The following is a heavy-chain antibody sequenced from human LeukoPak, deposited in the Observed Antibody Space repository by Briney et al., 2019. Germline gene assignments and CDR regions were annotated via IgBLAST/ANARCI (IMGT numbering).Heavy chain of an antibody. V-gene: IGHV1-69*10. CDR1: GGTFSSHA. J-gene: IGHJ4*02. CDR2: IIPILDIT. Sequence: SVKVSCKASGGTFSSHAMSWVRQAPGQGLEWMGEIIPILDITNYAQKFQGRVTITADKSTGTAYMELSSLRSEDTAVYYCAILSDGAYCGGDCFYLDYWGQGTLVTVSS. D-gene: IGHD2-21*02. CDR3: AILSDGAYCGGDCFYLDY.